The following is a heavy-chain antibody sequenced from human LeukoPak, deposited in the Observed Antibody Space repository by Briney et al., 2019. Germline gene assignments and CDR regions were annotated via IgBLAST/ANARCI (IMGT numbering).Heavy chain of an antibody. Sequence: PGGSLRLSCAASGFTFSNAWMSWVRQAPGKGLECVGRIKAKPDGGTTDYAAPVKGRFTISRDDSKNTLYLQMNSLKTEDTAVYCCTTLVGATPYWGQGTLVTVSS. D-gene: IGHD1-26*01. CDR3: TTLVGATPY. V-gene: IGHV3-15*01. CDR1: GFTFSNAW. CDR2: IKAKPDGGTT. J-gene: IGHJ4*02.